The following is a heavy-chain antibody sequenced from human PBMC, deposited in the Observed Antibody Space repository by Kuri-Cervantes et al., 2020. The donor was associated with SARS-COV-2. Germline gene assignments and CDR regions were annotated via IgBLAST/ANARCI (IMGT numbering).Heavy chain of an antibody. CDR2: IYSSGST. J-gene: IGHJ5*02. V-gene: IGHV3-53*01. Sequence: GESLKISCAASGFTVNSNYMSWVRQAPGKGLEWVSVIYSSGSTNYADSVKGRFTISRDNFKNTLYLQMSSLRAEDTAVYYCARGRGPGDFWSGLNWFGPWGQGTLVTVSS. CDR3: ARGRGPGDFWSGLNWFGP. CDR1: GFTVNSNY. D-gene: IGHD3-3*01.